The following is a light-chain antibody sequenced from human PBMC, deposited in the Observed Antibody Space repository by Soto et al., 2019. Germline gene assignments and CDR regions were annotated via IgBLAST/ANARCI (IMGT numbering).Light chain of an antibody. J-gene: IGKJ2*01. Sequence: DIQMTQSPSTLSASVGDRVTITCRASQSIDTALAWYQQKPRKAPNLLIYRASNLESGVPSRFSGSGSGTEFTLAISSLQPDDFATYYCQQYGRFLTFGQGTKLELK. V-gene: IGKV1-5*03. CDR3: QQYGRFLT. CDR2: RAS. CDR1: QSIDTA.